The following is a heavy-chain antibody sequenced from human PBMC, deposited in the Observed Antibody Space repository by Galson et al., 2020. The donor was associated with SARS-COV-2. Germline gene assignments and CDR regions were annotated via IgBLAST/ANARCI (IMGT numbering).Heavy chain of an antibody. CDR3: AISHDSSGNAVDI. CDR2: IHSTGST. J-gene: IGHJ3*02. V-gene: IGHV4-61*02. CDR1: GGSISSGCYT. Sequence: SETLSLTCTVSGGSISSGCYTWSWIRQPAGQELEWNGRIHSTGSTNYNPSLKSPVNISVDTSKNRFPLRLISVTAADTAVYCCAISHDSSGNAVDIWGQGTMVTVSS. D-gene: IGHD3-22*01.